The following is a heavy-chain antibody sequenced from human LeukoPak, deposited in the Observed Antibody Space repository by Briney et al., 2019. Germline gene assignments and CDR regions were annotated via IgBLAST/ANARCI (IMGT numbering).Heavy chain of an antibody. J-gene: IGHJ4*02. Sequence: SETLSLTCTASGGTISSHYLSWIRQSPGKGLEWIGYIDSTGLTSYNPSLNRRGIILEDTSKNQFSLKVRSVTTADTAVYFCARPARYSGNHYFDYWGQGTLVTVSS. D-gene: IGHD1-26*01. CDR2: IDSTGLT. V-gene: IGHV4-4*09. CDR3: ARPARYSGNHYFDY. CDR1: GGTISSHY.